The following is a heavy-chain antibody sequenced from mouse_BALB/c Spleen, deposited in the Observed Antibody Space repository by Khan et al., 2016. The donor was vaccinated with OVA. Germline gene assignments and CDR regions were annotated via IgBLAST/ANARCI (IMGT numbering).Heavy chain of an antibody. V-gene: IGHV1S41*01. CDR2: IAPGSSTA. CDR1: GYTFTSYW. Sequence: DLVKPGASVKLSCKASGYTFTSYWINWIKQRPGQGLEWIGRIAPGSSTAYYNDMFKGQATLTVDTSSNTACIPLSSLSSEDAAVNFCGSENYYGRSCYAMDYWGQGTSVTVAA. J-gene: IGHJ4*01. D-gene: IGHD1-1*01. CDR3: GSENYYGRSCYAMDY.